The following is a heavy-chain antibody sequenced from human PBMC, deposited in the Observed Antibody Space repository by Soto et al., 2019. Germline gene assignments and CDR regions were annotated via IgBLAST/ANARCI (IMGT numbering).Heavy chain of an antibody. CDR2: IKLDVTVT. V-gene: IGHV3-7*04. CDR3: ARDFSPPGEFFSDAFDV. J-gene: IGHJ3*01. Sequence: EVQLVESGGGLVQPGESLRLSCAASGFTFSAFWMTWLRQAPGKGLEWVANIKLDVTVTPYWESVEGRCILSRDNAKKSLFLQLHSLRPEDTAMYYCARDFSPPGEFFSDAFDVWGQGTFVTVSS. D-gene: IGHD2-21*01. CDR1: GFTFSAFW.